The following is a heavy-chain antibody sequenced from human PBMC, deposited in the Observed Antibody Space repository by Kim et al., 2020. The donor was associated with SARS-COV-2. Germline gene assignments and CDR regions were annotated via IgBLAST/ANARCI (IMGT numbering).Heavy chain of an antibody. J-gene: IGHJ4*02. CDR3: ARGGTNHLAEV. V-gene: IGHV4-59*13. CDR1: GGSMSNYY. CDR2: IFYSGTT. Sequence: SETLSLTCTVSGGSMSNYYWNWIRQPPGKELEWMGYIFYSGTTNYSPSVKSRVSISLDTSKNQFSLNLTSVTAADTAVYFCARGGTNHLAEVWGQGTLVT. D-gene: IGHD2-8*01.